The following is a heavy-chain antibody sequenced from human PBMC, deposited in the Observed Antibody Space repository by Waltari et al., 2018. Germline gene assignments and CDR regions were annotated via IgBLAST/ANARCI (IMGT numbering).Heavy chain of an antibody. CDR1: GFTFSNYA. J-gene: IGHJ4*02. V-gene: IGHV3-64*01. CDR2: ITSNGDTI. CDR3: ARDLLGAGDY. Sequence: EVQLVESGGGLVQPGGSLRLSCAASGFTFSNYAMHWVRQAPGKGLEYVSAITSNGDTIYYANSVKGRSTISRDNSKNTLYLQMGSLRDEDMAVYYCARDLLGAGDYWGQGTLVTVSS. D-gene: IGHD1-26*01.